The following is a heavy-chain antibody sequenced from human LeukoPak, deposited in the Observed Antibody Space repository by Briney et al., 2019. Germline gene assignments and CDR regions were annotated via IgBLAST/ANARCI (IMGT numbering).Heavy chain of an antibody. Sequence: PSETLSLTCTVSGGSISSYYWSWIRQPPGKGLGWIGYIYYSGSTNYNPSLKSRVTISVDTSKNQFSLKLSSVTAADTAVYYCARSSRERGYSGYAPDYWGQGTLVTVSS. V-gene: IGHV4-59*01. CDR2: IYYSGST. CDR3: ARSSRERGYSGYAPDY. J-gene: IGHJ4*02. D-gene: IGHD5-12*01. CDR1: GGSISSYY.